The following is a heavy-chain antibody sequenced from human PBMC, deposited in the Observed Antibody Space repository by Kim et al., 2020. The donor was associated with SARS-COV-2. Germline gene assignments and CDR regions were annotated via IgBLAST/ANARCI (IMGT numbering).Heavy chain of an antibody. D-gene: IGHD3-10*01. CDR3: AKALVPGPYYYYGMDL. V-gene: IGHV3-23*01. CDR2: VSASGENT. Sequence: GGSLRLSCAASEFNFRNYAMIWVRQAPGTGLEWVSAVSASGENTYYSDSVKGRFTISRDNSANTLDLQMTGLRANDTAVYFCAKALVPGPYYYYGMDLWGQRTTVTLS. J-gene: IGHJ6*02. CDR1: EFNFRNYA.